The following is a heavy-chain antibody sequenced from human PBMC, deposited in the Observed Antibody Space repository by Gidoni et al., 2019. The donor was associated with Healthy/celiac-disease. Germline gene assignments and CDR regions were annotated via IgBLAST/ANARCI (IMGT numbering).Heavy chain of an antibody. CDR3: VFDYYDSSGMGY. CDR1: GFTFSSYS. V-gene: IGHV3-48*01. J-gene: IGHJ4*02. D-gene: IGHD3-22*01. Sequence: EVQLVESGGGLVQPGGSLRLSCPASGFTFSSYSMNWVRQAPGKGREWVSYISSSSSTIDYADSVKGRFTISRDNAKNSLYLQMNSLRAEDTAVYYCVFDYYDSSGMGYWGQGTLVTVSS. CDR2: ISSSSSTI.